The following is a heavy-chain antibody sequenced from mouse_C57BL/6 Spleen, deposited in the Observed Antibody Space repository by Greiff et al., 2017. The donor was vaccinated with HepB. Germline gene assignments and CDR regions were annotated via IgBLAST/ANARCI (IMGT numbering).Heavy chain of an antibody. CDR2: IHPNSGST. CDR1: GYTFTSYW. J-gene: IGHJ3*01. V-gene: IGHV1-64*01. CDR3: ARSGDYDGFAY. D-gene: IGHD2-4*01. Sequence: QVQLQQPGAELVKPGASVQLSCKASGYTFTSYWMHWVKQRPGQGLEWIGMIHPNSGSTNYNEKFKSKATLTVDKSSSTAYMQLSSLTSEDSAVYYCARSGDYDGFAYWGQGTLVTVSA.